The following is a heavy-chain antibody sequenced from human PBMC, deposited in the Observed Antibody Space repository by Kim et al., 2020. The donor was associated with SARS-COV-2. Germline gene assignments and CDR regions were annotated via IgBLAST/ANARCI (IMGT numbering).Heavy chain of an antibody. J-gene: IGHJ6*02. CDR2: ISGSGGST. CDR1: GFTFSSYA. D-gene: IGHD3-10*01. Sequence: GGSLRLSCAASGFTFSSYAMIWVRQAPGKGLEWVSAISGSGGSTYYADSVKGRFTISRDNSKNTLYLQMNSLRAEDTAVYYCAKTMVRGVIITGGMDVWGQGTTVTVSS. V-gene: IGHV3-23*01. CDR3: AKTMVRGVIITGGMDV.